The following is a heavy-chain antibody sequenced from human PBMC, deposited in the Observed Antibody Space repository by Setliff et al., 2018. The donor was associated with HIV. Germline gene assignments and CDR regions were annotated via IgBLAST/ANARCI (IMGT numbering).Heavy chain of an antibody. CDR1: GGSITGHY. CDR2: IHYSGSS. J-gene: IGHJ4*02. Sequence: PSETLSLTCTVSGGSITGHYWSWIRQPPGKGLEWIGYIHYSGSSNYNPSLKSRVTISVDTSKNQFSLKLSSVTAADTAVYYCARGGVVVVVAATGAPDFDYWGQGTLVTVSS. CDR3: ARGGVVVVVAATGAPDFDY. D-gene: IGHD2-15*01. V-gene: IGHV4-59*11.